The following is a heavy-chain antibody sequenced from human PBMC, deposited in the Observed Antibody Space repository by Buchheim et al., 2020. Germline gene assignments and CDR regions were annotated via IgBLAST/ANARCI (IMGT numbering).Heavy chain of an antibody. CDR2: IYYSGST. V-gene: IGHV4-39*07. CDR3: ARLTPYYDILAGYYNFNYFDY. J-gene: IGHJ4*02. CDR1: GGSISSSSYY. Sequence: QLQLQGSGPGLVKPSGTLSLTCTVSGGSISSSSYYWAWIRQPPGKGLEWIGSIYYSGSTYYNASLKSRVTILVDTSKNQFSLRLSSVTAADTAVYYCARLTPYYDILAGYYNFNYFDYWGQGTL. D-gene: IGHD3-9*01.